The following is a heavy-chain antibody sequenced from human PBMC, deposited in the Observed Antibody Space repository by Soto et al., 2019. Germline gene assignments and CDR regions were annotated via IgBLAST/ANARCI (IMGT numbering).Heavy chain of an antibody. D-gene: IGHD6-6*01. V-gene: IGHV3-23*01. CDR2: ISGSGGST. CDR3: AKEEEYSSSSADY. J-gene: IGHJ4*02. Sequence: PGESLKISCAASGFTFSSYAMSWVRQAPGKGLEWVSAISGSGGSTYYADSVKGRFTISRDNSKNTLYLQMNSLRAEDTAVYYCAKEEEYSSSSADYWGQGTLVTVSS. CDR1: GFTFSSYA.